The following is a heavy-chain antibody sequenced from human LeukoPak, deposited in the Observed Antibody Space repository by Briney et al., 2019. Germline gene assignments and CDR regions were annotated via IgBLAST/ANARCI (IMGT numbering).Heavy chain of an antibody. D-gene: IGHD6-13*01. J-gene: IGHJ4*02. CDR2: IYHSGST. V-gene: IGHV4-38-2*01. CDR3: ARAKSSSWAHYFDY. CDR1: GYSISSGYY. Sequence: SETLSLTCAVSGYSISSGYYWGWIRQPPGKGLEWIGTIYHSGSTYYNPSLKSRVTISVDTSKNQFSLKLSSVTVADTAVYYCARAKSSSWAHYFDYWGQGTLVTVSS.